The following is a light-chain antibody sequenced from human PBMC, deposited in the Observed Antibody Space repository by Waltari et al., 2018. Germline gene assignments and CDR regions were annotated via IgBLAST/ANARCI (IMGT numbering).Light chain of an antibody. V-gene: IGKV1-12*01. Sequence: DIQMTQSPSSVSASVGDGVTITCRASPGISSWLAWYQQKPGKAPNLLIYDGYSLQSGVPSRFSGSGSGTVFTLTISSLQPEDFATYYCQQGNSFPITFGQGTRLEIK. CDR2: DGY. CDR3: QQGNSFPIT. J-gene: IGKJ5*01. CDR1: PGISSW.